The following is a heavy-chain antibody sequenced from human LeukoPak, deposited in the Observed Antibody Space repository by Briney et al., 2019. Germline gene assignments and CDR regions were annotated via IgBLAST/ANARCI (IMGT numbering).Heavy chain of an antibody. CDR1: GFTFSSYV. CDR3: TRDQDWILFDW. CDR2: ISHDGTTT. J-gene: IGHJ5*01. Sequence: GGSLRLSCAASGFTFSSYVMHWVRQVPGQGLVWVSRISHDGTTTSYADSVKGRFTISRDNAKNTLYLQMDSLRAGDTALYYCTRDQDWILFDWWGQGNLVTVSS. D-gene: IGHD1-1*01. V-gene: IGHV3-74*01.